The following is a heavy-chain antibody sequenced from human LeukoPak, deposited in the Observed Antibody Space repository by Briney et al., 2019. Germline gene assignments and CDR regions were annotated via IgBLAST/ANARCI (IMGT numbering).Heavy chain of an antibody. Sequence: ASVKVSCKASGYTFTSYGISWVRQAPGQGLEWMGWISAYNGNTNYAQKLQGRVTMTTDTSTSTAYMELRSLRSDDTAVYYCARVIPRPSYDGVDRNWFDPWGQGTLVTVSS. V-gene: IGHV1-18*01. CDR1: GYTFTSYG. D-gene: IGHD3-10*01. CDR2: ISAYNGNT. CDR3: ARVIPRPSYDGVDRNWFDP. J-gene: IGHJ5*02.